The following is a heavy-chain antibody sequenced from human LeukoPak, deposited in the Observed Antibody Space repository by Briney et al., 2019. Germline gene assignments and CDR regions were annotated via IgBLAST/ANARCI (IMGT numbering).Heavy chain of an antibody. CDR3: ARDQGVNSGWFDS. CDR1: EFSFNVHY. D-gene: IGHD3-10*01. CDR2: TSSGGQTT. Sequence: GGSLRLSCAASEFSFNVHYMAWIRQAPGKGLQWVAYTSSGGQTTYYADSVRGRFTISRDNGRGSLYLEMNSLRVDDTAVYYCARDQGVNSGWFDSWGQGTLVTV. J-gene: IGHJ5*01. V-gene: IGHV3-11*04.